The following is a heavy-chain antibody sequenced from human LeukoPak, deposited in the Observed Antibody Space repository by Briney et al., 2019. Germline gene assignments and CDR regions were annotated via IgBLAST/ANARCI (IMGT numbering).Heavy chain of an antibody. CDR1: GFTFSDYY. CDR2: ISSSGSTI. V-gene: IGHV3-11*01. D-gene: IGHD6-19*01. J-gene: IGHJ4*02. CDR3: AKDMELPSSGWPRGGYYFDY. Sequence: GGSLRLSCAASGFTFSDYYMSWIRQAPGKGLEWVSYISSSGSTIYYADSVKGRFTISRDNAKNSLYLQMNSLRAEDTALYYCAKDMELPSSGWPRGGYYFDYWGQGTLVTVSS.